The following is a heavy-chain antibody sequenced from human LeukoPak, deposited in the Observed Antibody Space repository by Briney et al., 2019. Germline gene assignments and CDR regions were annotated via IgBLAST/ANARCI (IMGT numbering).Heavy chain of an antibody. D-gene: IGHD1-1*01. CDR1: GFTFSSYG. Sequence: GSLRLSCAASGFTFSSYGMNWVRQAPGKGLEWIGSIYYSGGTYYNPSLKSRVTISVDTSKNQFSLRLSSVTAADTAVYYCAREKTGNFDYWGQGTLVTVSS. V-gene: IGHV4-39*07. J-gene: IGHJ4*02. CDR2: IYYSGGT. CDR3: AREKTGNFDY.